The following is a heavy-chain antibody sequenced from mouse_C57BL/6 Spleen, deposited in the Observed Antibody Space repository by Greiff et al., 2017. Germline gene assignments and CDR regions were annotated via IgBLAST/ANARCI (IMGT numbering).Heavy chain of an antibody. V-gene: IGHV1-64*01. D-gene: IGHD2-3*01. Sequence: QVQLQQPGAELVKPGASVKLSCKASGYTFTSYWMHWVKQRPGQGLEWIGMIHPNSGSTNYNEKFKSKATLTVDKSSSTAYMQLSSLTSEDSAVYYCARSGGYWVVDYWGQGTSVTVSS. CDR1: GYTFTSYW. CDR2: IHPNSGST. J-gene: IGHJ4*01. CDR3: ARSGGYWVVDY.